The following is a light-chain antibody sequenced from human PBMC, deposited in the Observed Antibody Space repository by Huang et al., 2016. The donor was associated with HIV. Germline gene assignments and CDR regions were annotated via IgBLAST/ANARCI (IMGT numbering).Light chain of an antibody. CDR2: DAS. CDR1: QSVNSY. Sequence: ETVLTQSPATLSWSPGERATLSCRASQSVNSYLAWYQQKPGQTPRLLIYDASNSATGIPARCSGSGSGTDFTLTISSLEPEDFAVYYCQQRKYWPPITFGQGTRLEIK. J-gene: IGKJ5*01. CDR3: QQRKYWPPIT. V-gene: IGKV3-11*01.